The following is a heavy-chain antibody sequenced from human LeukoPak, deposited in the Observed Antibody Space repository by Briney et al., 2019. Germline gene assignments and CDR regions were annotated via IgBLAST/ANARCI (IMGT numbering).Heavy chain of an antibody. J-gene: IGHJ6*03. CDR2: INHSGST. D-gene: IGHD3-10*01. V-gene: IGHV4-34*01. CDR1: GGSFSGYY. Sequence: PSETLSLTCTVYGGSFSGYYWSWIRQPPGKGLEWIGEINHSGSTNYNPSLKSRVTISVDTSKNQLSLKLSSVTAADTAVYYCAREGLWFGELNYYYYYMDVWGKGTTVTISS. CDR3: AREGLWFGELNYYYYYMDV.